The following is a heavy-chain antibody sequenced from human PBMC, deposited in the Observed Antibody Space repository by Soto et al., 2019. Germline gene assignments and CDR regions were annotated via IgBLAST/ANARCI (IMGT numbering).Heavy chain of an antibody. CDR1: GYTFTSYG. D-gene: IGHD1-20*01. Sequence: QVQLVQSGAEVKKPGASVKVSCKASGYTFTSYGISWVRQAPGQGLEWMGWISAYNGNTNYAQKRQGRVTMTTDTSTSTAYMELRSVRADDTAVYYCAREVGVYTWNEAGAFDSWGQGTMVTVSS. CDR3: AREVGVYTWNEAGAFDS. V-gene: IGHV1-18*01. J-gene: IGHJ3*02. CDR2: ISAYNGNT.